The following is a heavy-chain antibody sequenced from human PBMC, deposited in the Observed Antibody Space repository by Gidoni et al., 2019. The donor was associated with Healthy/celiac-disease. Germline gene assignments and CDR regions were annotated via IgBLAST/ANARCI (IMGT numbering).Heavy chain of an antibody. D-gene: IGHD2-21*02. J-gene: IGHJ4*02. Sequence: QVQLQQWGAGLLTPSATLSLTCAVYGGSFSGYYWSWIRQPPGKGLEWIGEINHSGSTNYNPSLKSRVTISVDTSKNQFSLKLSSVTAADTAVYYCARGQVTDYWGQGTLVTVSS. CDR3: ARGQVTDY. CDR2: INHSGST. CDR1: GGSFSGYY. V-gene: IGHV4-34*01.